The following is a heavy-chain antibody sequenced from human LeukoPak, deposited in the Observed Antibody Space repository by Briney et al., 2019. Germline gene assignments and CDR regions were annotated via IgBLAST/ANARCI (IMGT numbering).Heavy chain of an antibody. CDR2: ISYDGSNK. J-gene: IGHJ4*02. CDR1: GFTFSTYG. Sequence: QPGGSLRLSCAASGFTFSTYGMHWVRQAPGKGLEWVAVISYDGSNKYYADSVKGRFTISRDNSKNTLYLQMNSLRAEDTAVYYCAKDHRDYDSSGYYYGFDYWGQGTLVAVSS. V-gene: IGHV3-30*18. D-gene: IGHD3-22*01. CDR3: AKDHRDYDSSGYYYGFDY.